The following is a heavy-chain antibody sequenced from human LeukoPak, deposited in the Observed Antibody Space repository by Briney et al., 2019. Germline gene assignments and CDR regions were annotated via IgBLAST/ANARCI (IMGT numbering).Heavy chain of an antibody. CDR1: GGSFSGYY. J-gene: IGHJ5*02. D-gene: IGHD4-11*01. Sequence: SETLSLTCAVYGGSFSGYYWSWIRQPPGKGLEWIGEINHSGSTNYNPSLTSRVTISVDTSKNQFFLKLSSVTAADTAVYYCARDNPTSNYGVGTWGWFDPWGQGTLVTVSS. V-gene: IGHV4-34*01. CDR2: INHSGST. CDR3: ARDNPTSNYGVGTWGWFDP.